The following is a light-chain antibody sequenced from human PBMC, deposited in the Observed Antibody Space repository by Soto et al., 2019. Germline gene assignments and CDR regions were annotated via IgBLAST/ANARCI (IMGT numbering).Light chain of an antibody. Sequence: DIQMTQSPSTLSASIGDKVTITCRATQSISSWLAWYQHKPGEAPKLLTYDSSDLETGVPLRFSSRGPEKEFTLTINGLQPDDLATYFCQQYNSFPRTFGQGTKVEI. CDR3: QQYNSFPRT. V-gene: IGKV1-5*01. J-gene: IGKJ1*01. CDR1: QSISSW. CDR2: DSS.